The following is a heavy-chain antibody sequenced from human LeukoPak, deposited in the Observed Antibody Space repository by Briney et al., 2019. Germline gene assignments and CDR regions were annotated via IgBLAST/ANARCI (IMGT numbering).Heavy chain of an antibody. V-gene: IGHV3-30*18. J-gene: IGHJ6*03. CDR1: GFTFSSYG. D-gene: IGHD2-2*01. CDR3: AKSGRGCSSTSCLGGYYYYMDA. CDR2: ISYDGSNK. Sequence: GGSLRLSCAASGFTFSSYGMHWVRQAPGKGLEWVAVISYDGSNKYYADSVKGRFTISRDNSKNTLYLQMNSLRAEDTAVYYCAKSGRGCSSTSCLGGYYYYMDAWGKGTTVTVSS.